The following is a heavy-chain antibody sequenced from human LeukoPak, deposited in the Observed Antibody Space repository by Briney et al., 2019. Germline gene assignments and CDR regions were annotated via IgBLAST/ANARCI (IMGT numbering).Heavy chain of an antibody. CDR2: ISTNTGNP. V-gene: IGHV7-4-1*02. CDR1: GYTFTSYA. CDR3: AREAYGSGSYHFDY. Sequence: VASVKVSCKASGYTFTSYAMNWVRQAPGQGLEWMGWISTNTGNPMYAQGFTGRFVFSLDTSVSTAYLQISSLEAEDTAIYYCAREAYGSGSYHFDYWGQGTLVTASS. D-gene: IGHD3-10*01. J-gene: IGHJ4*02.